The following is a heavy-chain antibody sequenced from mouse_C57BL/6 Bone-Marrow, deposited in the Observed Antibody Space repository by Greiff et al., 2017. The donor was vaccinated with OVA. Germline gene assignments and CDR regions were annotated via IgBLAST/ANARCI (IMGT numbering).Heavy chain of an antibody. CDR1: GYTFTSYW. CDR3: AREGMQFAY. V-gene: IGHV1-55*01. D-gene: IGHD6-5*01. Sequence: QVQLQQPGAELVQPGASVKMSCKASGYTFTSYWIPWVKQRPGQGLEWIGDIYPGSGSTNYNAKFKSKATLTVDTTSSTAYMQLRSLTSEDSAVYDCAREGMQFAYWGQGTLVTVSA. CDR2: IYPGSGST. J-gene: IGHJ3*01.